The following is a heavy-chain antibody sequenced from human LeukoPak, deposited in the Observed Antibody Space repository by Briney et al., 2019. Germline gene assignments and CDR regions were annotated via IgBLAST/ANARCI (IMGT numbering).Heavy chain of an antibody. CDR3: ARYPSDQYYFDY. Sequence: PGGSLRLSCAASGFTVSSNYMSWVRQAPGRGLECVSVIYSGGSTYYVDSVKGRFTISRDNSKNTLYLQMNSLRAEDTAVYYCARYPSDQYYFDYWGQGTLVTVSS. CDR2: IYSGGST. J-gene: IGHJ4*02. CDR1: GFTVSSNY. V-gene: IGHV3-53*01.